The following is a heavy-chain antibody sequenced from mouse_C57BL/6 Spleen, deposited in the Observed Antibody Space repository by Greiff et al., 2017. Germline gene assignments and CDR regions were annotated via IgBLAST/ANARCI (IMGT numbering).Heavy chain of an antibody. V-gene: IGHV10-1*01. CDR3: VRQSYWYFDV. CDR2: IRSKSNNYAT. Sequence: EVKLMESGGGLVQPKGSLKLSCAASGFSFNTYAMNWVRQAPGKGLEWVARIRSKSNNYATYYADSVKDRYTISRDDSESMLYLQMNNLKTEDTAMYYCVRQSYWYFDVWGTGTTLTVSS. CDR1: GFSFNTYA. J-gene: IGHJ1*03.